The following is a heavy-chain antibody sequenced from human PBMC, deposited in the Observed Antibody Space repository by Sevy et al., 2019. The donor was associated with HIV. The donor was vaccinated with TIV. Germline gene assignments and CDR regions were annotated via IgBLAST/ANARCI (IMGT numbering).Heavy chain of an antibody. CDR3: VRDGWNY. V-gene: IGHV3-21*01. CDR2: MTSSGSYI. J-gene: IGHJ4*02. D-gene: IGHD2-15*01. CDR1: GFTFSTST. Sequence: GGSLRLSCAASGFTFSTSTMNWVRQAPGKGLEWASLMTSSGSYILYVDSVKGRFTISRDNAKNSVFLQMNSLRVEDTAVYYCVRDGWNYWGQGTLVTVSS.